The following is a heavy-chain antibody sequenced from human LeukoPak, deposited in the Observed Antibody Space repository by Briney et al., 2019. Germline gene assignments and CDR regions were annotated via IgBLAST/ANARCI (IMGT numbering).Heavy chain of an antibody. Sequence: GGSLRLSCAASGFTFSNAWMNWVRQAPGKGLEWVGRIKSKTDGGTTDYAAPVKGRFTISRDDSKNTLYLQMNSLKTEDTAVYYCTTETLERITMIVVVRWGQGTLVTVSS. CDR2: IKSKTDGGTT. D-gene: IGHD3-22*01. V-gene: IGHV3-15*07. J-gene: IGHJ4*02. CDR1: GFTFSNAW. CDR3: TTETLERITMIVVVR.